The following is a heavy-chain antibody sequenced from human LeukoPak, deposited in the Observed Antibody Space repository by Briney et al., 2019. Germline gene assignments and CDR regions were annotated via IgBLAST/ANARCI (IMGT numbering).Heavy chain of an antibody. V-gene: IGHV1-46*01. Sequence: ASVKVSCKASGYTFTTYYMHWLRQAPGQGLEWMGIINPSGGSTSYAQKFQGRVTMTRDMSTSTVYMELSSLRSEDTAVYYCARRTYYYDSSGYPFDPWGQGTLVTVSS. D-gene: IGHD3-22*01. CDR1: GYTFTTYY. J-gene: IGHJ5*02. CDR2: INPSGGST. CDR3: ARRTYYYDSSGYPFDP.